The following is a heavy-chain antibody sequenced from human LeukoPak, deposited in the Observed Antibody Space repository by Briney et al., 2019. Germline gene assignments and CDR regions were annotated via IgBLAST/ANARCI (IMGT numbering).Heavy chain of an antibody. V-gene: IGHV3-48*03. CDR3: AKDQDYSYSRTFDY. Sequence: PGGSLRLSCAASGFTFSSYEMNWVRQAPGKGLEWVSYISSSGSTIYYADSVKGRFTISRDNSKNTLYLQMNSLRAEDTAVYYCAKDQDYSYSRTFDYWGQGTLVTVSS. D-gene: IGHD2-15*01. CDR2: ISSSGSTI. CDR1: GFTFSSYE. J-gene: IGHJ4*02.